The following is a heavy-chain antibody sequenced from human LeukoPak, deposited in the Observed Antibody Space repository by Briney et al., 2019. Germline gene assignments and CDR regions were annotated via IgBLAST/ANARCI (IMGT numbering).Heavy chain of an antibody. Sequence: GGSLRLSCAASGFIFSSYEMSWVRQAPGKGLEWVSYISRSSSNIYYADSVKGRFTISRDNAKHSLYLQMNSLRAEDTATYYCASLLGACSVPHCPPSPDYWGQGTLVTVSS. J-gene: IGHJ4*02. CDR3: ASLLGACSVPHCPPSPDY. CDR2: ISRSSSNI. D-gene: IGHD2-15*01. CDR1: GFIFSSYE. V-gene: IGHV3-48*03.